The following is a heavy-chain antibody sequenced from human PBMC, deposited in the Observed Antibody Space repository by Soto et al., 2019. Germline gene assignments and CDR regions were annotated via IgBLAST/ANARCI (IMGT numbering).Heavy chain of an antibody. D-gene: IGHD3-16*02. V-gene: IGHV3-7*01. Sequence: EVQLVESGGGLVQPGGSLRLSCGASGFTLSNYWMSWVRQAPGKGLEWVANIKEDGSEKYYVDSVKGRFSISRDNAKNSLYLQMNSLRAEDTAVYYCVRIGVGGNHRYWSDYWGQGTLVTVSS. CDR3: VRIGVGGNHRYWSDY. CDR1: GFTLSNYW. CDR2: IKEDGSEK. J-gene: IGHJ4*02.